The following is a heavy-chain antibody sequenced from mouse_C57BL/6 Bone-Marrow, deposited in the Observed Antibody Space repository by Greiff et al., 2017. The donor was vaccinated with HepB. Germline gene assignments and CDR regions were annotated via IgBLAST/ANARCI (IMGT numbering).Heavy chain of an antibody. D-gene: IGHD1-1*01. V-gene: IGHV14-4*01. CDR1: GFNIKDDY. CDR2: IDPENGDT. Sequence: VQLQQSGAELVRPGASVKLSCTASGFNIKDDYMHWVKQRPEQGLEWIGWIDPENGDTEYASKFQGKATITADTSSNTAYLQLSSLTSEDTAVYYCTFYYGSSYGFYFDYWGRGTTLTVSS. J-gene: IGHJ2*01. CDR3: TFYYGSSYGFYFDY.